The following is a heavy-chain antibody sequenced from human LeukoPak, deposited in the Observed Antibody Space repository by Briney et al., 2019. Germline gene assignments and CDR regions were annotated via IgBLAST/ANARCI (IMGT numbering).Heavy chain of an antibody. CDR2: IIPILGIA. V-gene: IGHV1-69*04. D-gene: IGHD1-14*01. J-gene: IGHJ4*02. CDR1: GGTFSSYA. CDR3: ASDYPPGY. Sequence: ASGKVSCKASGGTFSSYAISWVRQAPGQGLEWMGRIIPILGIANYAQKFQGRVTITADESTSTAYMELSSLRSEDTAVYYCASDYPPGYWGQGTLVTVSS.